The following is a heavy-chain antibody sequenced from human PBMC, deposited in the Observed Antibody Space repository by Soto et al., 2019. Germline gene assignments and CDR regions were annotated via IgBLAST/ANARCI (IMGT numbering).Heavy chain of an antibody. CDR1: GFTFSNYG. J-gene: IGHJ4*02. Sequence: GGSLRLSCAASGFTFSNYGMHWVRQAPGKGLEWVAFIWYDGGNKYYAESVKGRFTISRDNSKNTLYLQMNSLRAEDTAVYYCARDGDVNTGFGKDYWGQGTRVTVSS. CDR2: IWYDGGNK. D-gene: IGHD3-16*01. V-gene: IGHV3-33*01. CDR3: ARDGDVNTGFGKDY.